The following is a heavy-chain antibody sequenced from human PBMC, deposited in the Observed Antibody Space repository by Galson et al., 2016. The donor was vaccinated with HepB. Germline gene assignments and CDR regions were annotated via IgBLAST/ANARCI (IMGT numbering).Heavy chain of an antibody. Sequence: SETLSLTCTVSGGSISSSSYYWGWIRQPPGKGLEWIGSIYYSGSTYYNPSLKSRVTISVDTSKNQFSLKLSSVTAADTAVYYFARVDGEITMVRVVIISLRFNWFDPWCQGTLVTVSS. V-gene: IGHV4-39*01. D-gene: IGHD3-10*01. CDR2: IYYSGST. CDR3: ARVDGEITMVRVVIISLRFNWFDP. J-gene: IGHJ5*02. CDR1: GGSISSSSYY.